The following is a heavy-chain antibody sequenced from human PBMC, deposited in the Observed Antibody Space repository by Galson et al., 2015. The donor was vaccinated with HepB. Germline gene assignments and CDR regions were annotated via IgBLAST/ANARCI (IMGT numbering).Heavy chain of an antibody. CDR2: LSGSGGDT. CDR1: GFIFSSYA. J-gene: IGHJ4*02. D-gene: IGHD6-6*01. CDR3: AKTMEYSRSPLDY. V-gene: IGHV3-23*01. Sequence: SLRLSCAASGFIFSSYAMSWVRQAPGKGLEWVSVLSGSGGDTYYADSVKGRFTISRDNSKNTLFLQMNSLRAEDTAVYYCAKTMEYSRSPLDYWGQGTLVTVSS.